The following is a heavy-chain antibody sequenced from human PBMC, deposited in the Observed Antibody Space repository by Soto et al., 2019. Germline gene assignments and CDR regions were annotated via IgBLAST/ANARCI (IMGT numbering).Heavy chain of an antibody. Sequence: QVQLVQSGAEVKKPGSSVKVSCKASGGTFSSYTINWVRQAPGQGLEWMGRIIPILGIANYAQKFQGRVTITADKSTSTAYMELSSLRSEDTAVYYCARGYSSGWDDIDFWGQGTLVTVSS. D-gene: IGHD6-19*01. CDR3: ARGYSSGWDDIDF. V-gene: IGHV1-69*02. CDR1: GGTFSSYT. CDR2: IIPILGIA. J-gene: IGHJ4*02.